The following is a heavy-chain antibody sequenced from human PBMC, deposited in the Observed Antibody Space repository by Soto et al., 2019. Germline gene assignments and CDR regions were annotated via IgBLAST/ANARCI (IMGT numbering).Heavy chain of an antibody. CDR3: ARDEAGSYYMDV. V-gene: IGHV4-59*12. Sequence: SETLSLTCTVSGGSISTYYWSWIRQHPGKGLEWIGYIYYSGSTNYNPSLKSRVTISVDTSKNQFSLKLSSVTAADTAVYYCARDEAGSYYMDVWGKGTTVTVSS. J-gene: IGHJ6*03. D-gene: IGHD1-1*01. CDR1: GGSISTYY. CDR2: IYYSGST.